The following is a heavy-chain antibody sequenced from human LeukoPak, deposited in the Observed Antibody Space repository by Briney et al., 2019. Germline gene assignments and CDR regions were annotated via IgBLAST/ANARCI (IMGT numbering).Heavy chain of an antibody. D-gene: IGHD2-21*02. J-gene: IGHJ6*02. CDR2: IYYSGST. CDR3: ARAAYCGGDCDPLVGV. Sequence: PSETLSLTCTVSGGSISSGSYYWSWIRQPPGKGLEWIGYIYYSGSTYYNPSLKSRVTISVDTSKNQFSLKLSSVTAADTAVYYCARAAYCGGDCDPLVGVWGQGTTVTVSS. V-gene: IGHV4-30-4*01. CDR1: GGSISSGSYY.